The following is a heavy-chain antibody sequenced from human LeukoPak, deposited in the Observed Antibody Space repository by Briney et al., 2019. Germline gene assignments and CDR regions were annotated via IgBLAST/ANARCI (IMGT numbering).Heavy chain of an antibody. Sequence: ASETLSLTCTVSGGSINNYYWSWIRQPPGKGLEWIGYIYYRGNTNYNPSLKSRVTFSVDTSKNQFSLKLNSVTAADTAVYYCARGGDYGDLRYFDYWGQGTLVTVSS. CDR3: ARGGDYGDLRYFDY. CDR1: GGSINNYY. J-gene: IGHJ4*02. D-gene: IGHD4-17*01. CDR2: IYYRGNT. V-gene: IGHV4-59*01.